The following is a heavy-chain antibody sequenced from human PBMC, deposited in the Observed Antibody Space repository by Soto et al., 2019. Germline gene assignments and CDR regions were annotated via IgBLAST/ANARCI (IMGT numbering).Heavy chain of an antibody. CDR1: GGSISSSSYY. Sequence: QLQLQESGPGLVKPSETLSLTCTVSGGSISSSSYYWGWIRQPPGKGLEWIGSIYYSGSTYYNPSLKSRVTMSVDTSKNQFSLKLSSVTAADTAVYYCARRVRGSGSSAGDWFDPWGQGTLVTVSS. V-gene: IGHV4-39*01. CDR3: ARRVRGSGSSAGDWFDP. D-gene: IGHD3-10*01. J-gene: IGHJ5*02. CDR2: IYYSGST.